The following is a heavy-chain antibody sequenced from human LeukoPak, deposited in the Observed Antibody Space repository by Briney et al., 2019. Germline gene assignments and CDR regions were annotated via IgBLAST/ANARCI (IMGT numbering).Heavy chain of an antibody. J-gene: IGHJ6*03. Sequence: ETLSLTCTVSGGSISSSSYYWGWIRQPPGRGLEWIGNIYYSGSTYYNPSLKSRVTISLDTSKNQFSLKLSSVTAADTAVYYCASVRRGFGESSKYYAYYYMGVWGKGTTVTISS. CDR1: GGSISSSSYY. D-gene: IGHD3-10*01. CDR2: IYYSGST. CDR3: ASVRRGFGESSKYYAYYYMGV. V-gene: IGHV4-39*01.